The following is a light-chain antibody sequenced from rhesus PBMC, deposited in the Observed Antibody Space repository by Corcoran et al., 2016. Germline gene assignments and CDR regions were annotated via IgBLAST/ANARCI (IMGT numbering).Light chain of an antibody. Sequence: DIQMTQSPSSLSASVGDRVTITCRASENVNNYLHWYQQKPGKALKLLIYAASTLQSGVPSRFNGSGSGTDYTFTISSLQPEDVATYYCQHSYGTPRTFGQGTKVEIK. V-gene: IGKV1-74*01. CDR1: ENVNNY. J-gene: IGKJ1*01. CDR3: QHSYGTPRT. CDR2: AAS.